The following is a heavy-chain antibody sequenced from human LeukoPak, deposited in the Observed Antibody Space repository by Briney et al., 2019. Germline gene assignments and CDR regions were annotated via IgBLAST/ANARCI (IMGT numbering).Heavy chain of an antibody. CDR2: INHSGST. CDR3: ASRSSRFDY. J-gene: IGHJ4*02. CDR1: GGSFSGYY. Sequence: SETLSLTCAVYGGSFSGYYWSWIRQPPGKGLEWIGEINHSGSTNYNPSLKSRVTISVDTSKNQLSLRLSSVTAADTAVYYCASRSSRFDYWGQGTLVTVSS. V-gene: IGHV4-34*01. D-gene: IGHD6-13*01.